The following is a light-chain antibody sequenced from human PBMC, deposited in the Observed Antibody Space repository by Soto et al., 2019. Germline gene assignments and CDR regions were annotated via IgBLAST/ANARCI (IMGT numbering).Light chain of an antibody. CDR2: AAS. Sequence: ATQMTQSPSSLSASVGDRVTIACRASQGIRTELGWYQQKAGEAPKLLIYAASTLQSGVPPRFSGSGSGTDFTLTISSLQPEAFATYYCLQDYDYPRTFGQGTKVEMK. CDR1: QGIRTE. J-gene: IGKJ1*01. CDR3: LQDYDYPRT. V-gene: IGKV1-6*01.